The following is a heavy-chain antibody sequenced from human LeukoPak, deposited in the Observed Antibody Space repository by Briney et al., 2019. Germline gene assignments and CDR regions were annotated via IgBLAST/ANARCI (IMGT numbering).Heavy chain of an antibody. CDR2: IIPIFGTA. CDR3: ARIRDGYNDAYDL. CDR1: GGTFSSYA. Sequence: GASVKVSCKASGGTFSSYAISWVRQAPGQGLEWMGGIIPIFGTANYAQKFQGRVTITADKSTSTAYMELSSLRSEDTAIYYCARIRDGYNDAYDLWGQGTVVTVPS. D-gene: IGHD5-24*01. J-gene: IGHJ3*01. V-gene: IGHV1-69*06.